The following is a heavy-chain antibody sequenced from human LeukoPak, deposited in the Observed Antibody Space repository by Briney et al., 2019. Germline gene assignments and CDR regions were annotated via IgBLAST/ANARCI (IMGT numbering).Heavy chain of an antibody. CDR3: ARDLKVEDNSGYYAFDY. V-gene: IGHV3-23*01. CDR2: NSGSGDST. Sequence: PGGSLRLSCAAYGFTFSSYAMSWVRQAPGKGLQWVSANSGSGDSTYYADSVKGRFTVSRDNSKNTLYLQMNSLTAEDTAVYYCARDLKVEDNSGYYAFDYWGQGTLVTVSS. D-gene: IGHD3-22*01. J-gene: IGHJ4*02. CDR1: GFTFSSYA.